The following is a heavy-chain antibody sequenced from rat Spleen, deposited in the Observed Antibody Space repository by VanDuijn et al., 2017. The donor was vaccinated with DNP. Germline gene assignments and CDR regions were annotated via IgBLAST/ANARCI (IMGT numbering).Heavy chain of an antibody. Sequence: EVQLVESGGDLVQPGRSLILSCAASGFTFRDYAMAWVRQAPKKGLEWVATINYDGTRTDYRDSVKGRFTISRDNARSILYLQMDSLRSEDTATYYCTTLNYYASLSGYFDYWGQGVMVTVSS. D-gene: IGHD1-12*01. J-gene: IGHJ2*01. V-gene: IGHV5-17*01. CDR3: TTLNYYASLSGYFDY. CDR1: GFTFRDYA. CDR2: INYDGTRT.